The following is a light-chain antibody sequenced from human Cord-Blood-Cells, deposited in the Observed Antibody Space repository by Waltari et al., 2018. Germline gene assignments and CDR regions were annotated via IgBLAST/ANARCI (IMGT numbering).Light chain of an antibody. V-gene: IGKV2D-29*02. CDR2: DVS. CDR1: HRLLHTDGKTY. Sequence: DIEMTQTPFSLSVTHEQPAPIPCKSSHRLLHTDGKTYLYWYLQKPGQSPQLLIYDVSHRFSGVPDRFSCSGSGTDFTLKISRVEAEDVGVYYCMQSIQLPITFGQGTRLEIK. CDR3: MQSIQLPIT. J-gene: IGKJ5*01.